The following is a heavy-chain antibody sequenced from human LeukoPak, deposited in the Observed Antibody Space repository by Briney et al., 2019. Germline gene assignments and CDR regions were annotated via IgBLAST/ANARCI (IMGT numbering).Heavy chain of an antibody. D-gene: IGHD3-22*01. V-gene: IGHV1-69*05. Sequence: SVKVSCKASGGTFSSYAISWVRQAPGQGLEWMGRIIPIFGTANYAQKFQGRVTMTRDTSISTAYMELSRLRSDDTAVYYCARSWSYFARPYDSSGTDFDYWGQGTLVTVSS. CDR1: GGTFSSYA. CDR2: IIPIFGTA. CDR3: ARSWSYFARPYDSSGTDFDY. J-gene: IGHJ4*02.